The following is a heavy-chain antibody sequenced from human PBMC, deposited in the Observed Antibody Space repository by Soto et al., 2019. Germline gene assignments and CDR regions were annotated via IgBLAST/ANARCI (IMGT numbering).Heavy chain of an antibody. CDR1: GGSISTRNYY. CDR2: IFSSGTT. CDR3: ANGGSPHGGGGYYFAY. V-gene: IGHV4-39*01. J-gene: IGHJ4*02. D-gene: IGHD2-15*01. Sequence: QLQLQESGPGLVKPSETLSLTCTVPGGSISTRNYYWGWIRQPPGKGLEWIGSIFSSGTTYYSPSLKSRVTISVDTSENQLSLKLTSATAADTAVYYCANGGSPHGGGGYYFAYWGQGTLVTVSS.